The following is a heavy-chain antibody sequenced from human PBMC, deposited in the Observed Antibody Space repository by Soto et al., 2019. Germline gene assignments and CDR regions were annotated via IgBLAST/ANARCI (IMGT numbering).Heavy chain of an antibody. CDR3: ARDRAEGYYDFWSGYWDY. Sequence: GGSLRLSCAASGFTFSSYAMHWVRQAPGKGLEWVAVISYDGSNKYYADSVKGRFTISRDNSKNTLYLQMNSLRAEDTAVYYCARDRAEGYYDFWSGYWDYWGQGTLVTVSS. CDR1: GFTFSSYA. CDR2: ISYDGSNK. J-gene: IGHJ4*02. D-gene: IGHD3-3*01. V-gene: IGHV3-30-3*01.